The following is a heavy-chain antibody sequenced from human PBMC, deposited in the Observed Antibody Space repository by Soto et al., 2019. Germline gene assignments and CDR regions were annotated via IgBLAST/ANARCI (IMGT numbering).Heavy chain of an antibody. Sequence: QVHLVESGGGVVQPGRSLRLSCAASGFTCSSSGMHWVRQAPGKGLEWVAVISYDGTNKYYADSVKGRFAISRDNSKDTLYLQMDSLRAEDTAVYYCAKRYTSGWYYFDDWGQGTLVTVSS. CDR3: AKRYTSGWYYFDD. CDR2: ISYDGTNK. V-gene: IGHV3-30*18. J-gene: IGHJ4*02. CDR1: GFTCSSSG. D-gene: IGHD6-19*01.